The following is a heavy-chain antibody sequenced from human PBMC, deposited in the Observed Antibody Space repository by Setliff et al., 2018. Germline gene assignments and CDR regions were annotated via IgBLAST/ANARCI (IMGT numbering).Heavy chain of an antibody. J-gene: IGHJ4*02. CDR3: AGVVPIIQYHHYFDY. CDR2: IYHSGST. Sequence: SETLSLTCAVSGYSISSGYYWGWIRQPPGKGLEWIGSIYHSGSTNYNPSLKSRVTISVDKSKNQFSLKLSSVTAADTAVYYCAGVVPIIQYHHYFDYWGQGTLVTVSS. D-gene: IGHD4-4*01. CDR1: GYSISSGYY. V-gene: IGHV4-38-2*01.